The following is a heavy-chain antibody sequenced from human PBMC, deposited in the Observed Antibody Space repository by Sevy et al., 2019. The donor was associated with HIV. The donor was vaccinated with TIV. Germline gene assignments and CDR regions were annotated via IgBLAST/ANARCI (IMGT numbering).Heavy chain of an antibody. J-gene: IGHJ4*02. CDR2: IYYSGST. CDR1: GGSISSYY. D-gene: IGHD5-18*01. V-gene: IGHV4-59*01. Sequence: SETLSLTCTVSGGSISSYYWSWIRQPPGKGLEWIGYIYYSGSTNYNPSLKSRVTISVDTSKNQFSLKLSSVTAADTAVYYCAREGGTASTQACFDYWGQGTLVTVSS. CDR3: AREGGTASTQACFDY.